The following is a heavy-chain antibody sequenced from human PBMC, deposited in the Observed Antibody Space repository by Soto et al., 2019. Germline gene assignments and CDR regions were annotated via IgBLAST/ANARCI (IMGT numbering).Heavy chain of an antibody. V-gene: IGHV3-53*01. Sequence: GGSLRLSCAASGFTVSSNYMSWVRQAPGKGLEWVSVIYSGGSTYYADSVKGRFTISRDNSKNTLYLQMNSLRAEDTAVYYCEFQQLVKPKYYFDYWGQGTLVTVSS. CDR3: EFQQLVKPKYYFDY. J-gene: IGHJ4*02. D-gene: IGHD6-13*01. CDR2: IYSGGST. CDR1: GFTVSSNY.